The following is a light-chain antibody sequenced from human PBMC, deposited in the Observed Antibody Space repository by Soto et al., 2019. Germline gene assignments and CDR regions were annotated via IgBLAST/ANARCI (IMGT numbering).Light chain of an antibody. Sequence: QSVLTQPPSVSRAPGQRVSISCTGSTSNSGALDCVHGYQHLPGKAPNVLIFGDSNRPSGVHDRFSVSKSGTSASLAITRLQAEEEADYYCQSYDISVHNYVFGTGTKVTV. CDR2: GDS. V-gene: IGLV1-40*01. CDR1: TSNSGALDC. CDR3: QSYDISVHNYV. J-gene: IGLJ1*01.